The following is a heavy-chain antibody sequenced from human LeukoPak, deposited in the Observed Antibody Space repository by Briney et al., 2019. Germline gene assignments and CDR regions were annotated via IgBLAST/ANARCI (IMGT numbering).Heavy chain of an antibody. J-gene: IGHJ4*02. D-gene: IGHD4-23*01. V-gene: IGHV3-21*04. CDR3: ARDRLRWSLGGWAY. CDR2: ISGRSNNI. Sequence: GGSLRLSCASSGFTFSSYNINWVRQAPGKGLEWVSSISGRSNNIFYADSVKGRFTISRDNAKNSLYLQMNSLRAEDTAVYYCARDRLRWSLGGWAYWGQGALVTVSS. CDR1: GFTFSSYN.